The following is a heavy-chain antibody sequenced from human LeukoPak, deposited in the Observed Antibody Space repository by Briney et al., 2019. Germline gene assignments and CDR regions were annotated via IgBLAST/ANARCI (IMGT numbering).Heavy chain of an antibody. D-gene: IGHD3-10*01. CDR1: GGSFSGYY. J-gene: IGHJ4*02. V-gene: IGHV4-34*01. CDR2: INHSGST. Sequence: SETLSLTCAVYGGSFSGYYWSWIRQPPGKGLEWIGEINHSGSTNYNPSLKSRVTISVDTSKNLFSLKLSSVTAADTAVYYCARGRVLLWFGELTAKYYFDYWGQGTLVTVSS. CDR3: ARGRVLLWFGELTAKYYFDY.